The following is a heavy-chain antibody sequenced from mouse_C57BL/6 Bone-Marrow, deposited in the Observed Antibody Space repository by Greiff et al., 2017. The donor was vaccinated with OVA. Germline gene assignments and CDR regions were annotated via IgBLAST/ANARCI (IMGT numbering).Heavy chain of an antibody. Sequence: EVQVVESGGGLVKPGGSLKLSCAASGFTFSSYAMSWVRQTPEKRLEWVATISDGGSYTYYPDNVKGRFTISRDNAKNNLYLQMSHLKSEDTAMYYCARDRWLKVLFACWGQGTLVTVSA. D-gene: IGHD1-1*02. CDR1: GFTFSSYA. V-gene: IGHV5-4*01. CDR3: ARDRWLKVLFAC. CDR2: ISDGGSYT. J-gene: IGHJ3*01.